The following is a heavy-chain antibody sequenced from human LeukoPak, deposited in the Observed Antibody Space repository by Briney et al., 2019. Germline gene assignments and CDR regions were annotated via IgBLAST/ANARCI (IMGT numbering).Heavy chain of an antibody. D-gene: IGHD1-26*01. CDR1: GDSISSGDYY. CDR3: ARGQSYEDSGSYPPSPAPSYY. Sequence: PSQTLSLTCTVSGDSISSGDYYWSWIRQPPGKGLEWIGSIYYSGSTYYNPSLKSRVTISVDTSKNQFSLKLSSVTAADTAVYYCARGQSYEDSGSYPPSPAPSYYWGQGTLVTVSS. CDR2: IYYSGST. V-gene: IGHV4-39*07. J-gene: IGHJ4*02.